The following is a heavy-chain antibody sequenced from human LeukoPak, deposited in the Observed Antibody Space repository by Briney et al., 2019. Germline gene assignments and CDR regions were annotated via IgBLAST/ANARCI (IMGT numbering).Heavy chain of an antibody. D-gene: IGHD2-2*01. V-gene: IGHV4-59*01. CDR3: ASGWKPYQLNWFDP. Sequence: SETLSLTCTVSGGSISSYYWSWIRQPPGKGLEWIGYVYYTGTTNYHPSLKSRVTISVDTSKNQFSLKLSSVTAADTAVYYCASGWKPYQLNWFDPWGQGTLVTVSS. CDR1: GGSISSYY. J-gene: IGHJ5*02. CDR2: VYYTGTT.